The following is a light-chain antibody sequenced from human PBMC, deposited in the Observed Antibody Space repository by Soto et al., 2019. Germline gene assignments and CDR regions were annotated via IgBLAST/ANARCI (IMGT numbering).Light chain of an antibody. CDR3: QHYNSYSEA. Sequence: DIQMTQSPSTLPASVGDRVTVTCLASQSIRSWLAWYQEKPGKAPKLLIYKASTLKSGVPSRFSGSGSGTEFTLTISSLQPDDFATYYCQHYNSYSEAFGQGTKVDI. CDR2: KAS. CDR1: QSIRSW. J-gene: IGKJ1*01. V-gene: IGKV1-5*03.